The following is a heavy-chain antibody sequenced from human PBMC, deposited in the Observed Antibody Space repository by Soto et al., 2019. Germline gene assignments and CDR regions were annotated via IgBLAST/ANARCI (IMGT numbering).Heavy chain of an antibody. J-gene: IGHJ6*03. CDR2: LNNHDITT. V-gene: IGHV3-23*01. D-gene: IGHD3-16*01. CDR3: ARGGGMLPSNYYMAV. CDR1: GFSVSCCA. Sequence: EEQLLESGGGLVQPGGSLSLSFAASGFSVSCCAMSCARQSPGMGLEWVSELNNHDITTDYEDYVKGRFTISRDSSGNKVYLEMNSLRADDTAVYYCARGGGMLPSNYYMAVWGKGTTVTVSS.